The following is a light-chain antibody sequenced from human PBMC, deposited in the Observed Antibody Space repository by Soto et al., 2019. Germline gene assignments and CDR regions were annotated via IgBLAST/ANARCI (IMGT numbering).Light chain of an antibody. CDR3: QRYDSFRT. Sequence: EIVLTQSPGTLSLSPGERATLSCRASQSVRSNFLAWYQQKPGQAPRLLIYGASNRATGIPVRFSGSGSGTDFTLTIIRLEPEDFAMYYCQRYDSFRTFGQGTKVDIK. CDR1: QSVRSNF. CDR2: GAS. J-gene: IGKJ1*01. V-gene: IGKV3-20*01.